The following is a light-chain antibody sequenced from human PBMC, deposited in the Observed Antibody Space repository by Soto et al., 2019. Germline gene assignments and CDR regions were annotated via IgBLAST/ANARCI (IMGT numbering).Light chain of an antibody. CDR3: QSYDGSLSASV. V-gene: IGLV1-40*01. Sequence: QPVLTQPPSVSGAPGQRVTISCTGSSSNIGAGYDVHWYQQLPGTAPKLLIYGDSNRPSGVPDRFSGSKSGTSASLAITGLQAEDEADYYCQSYDGSLSASVFGGGTKLTVL. CDR1: SSNIGAGYD. J-gene: IGLJ2*01. CDR2: GDS.